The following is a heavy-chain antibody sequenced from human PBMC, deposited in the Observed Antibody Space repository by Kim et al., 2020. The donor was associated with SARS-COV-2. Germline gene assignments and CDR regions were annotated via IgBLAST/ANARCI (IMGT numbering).Heavy chain of an antibody. CDR2: ISSSSSYT. CDR1: GFTFSDYY. Sequence: GGSLRLSCAASGFTFSDYYMSWIRQAPGKGLEWVSYISSSSSYTNYADSVKGRFTISRDNAKNSLYLQMNSLRAEDTAVYYCARDLDRKGWFDPWGQGTLVTVSS. D-gene: IGHD3-16*02. J-gene: IGHJ5*02. CDR3: ARDLDRKGWFDP. V-gene: IGHV3-11*06.